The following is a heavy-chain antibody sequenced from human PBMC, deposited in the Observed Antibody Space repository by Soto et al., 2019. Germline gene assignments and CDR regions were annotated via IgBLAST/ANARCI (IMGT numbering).Heavy chain of an antibody. D-gene: IGHD3-10*01. Sequence: GGSLRLSCAASGFTVSSNYMSWVRQAPGKGLEWVSVIYSGGSTYYADSVKGRFTISRHNSKNTLYLQMNSLRAEDTAVYYCARWAGDYYYYMDVWGKGTTVTVSS. CDR3: ARWAGDYYYYMDV. J-gene: IGHJ6*03. V-gene: IGHV3-53*04. CDR2: IYSGGST. CDR1: GFTVSSNY.